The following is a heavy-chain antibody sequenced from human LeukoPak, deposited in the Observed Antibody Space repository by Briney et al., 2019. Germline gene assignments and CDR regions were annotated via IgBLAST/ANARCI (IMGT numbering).Heavy chain of an antibody. CDR3: ARDLTRYCSGGTCYNNWFDP. D-gene: IGHD2-15*01. J-gene: IGHJ5*02. V-gene: IGHV3-48*04. Sequence: GGSLRLSCAASGFTFSSYSMNWVRQAPGKGLEWVSYISSSSSTIYYADSVKGRFTISRDNAKNSLYLQMNSLRAEDTAVYYCARDLTRYCSGGTCYNNWFDPWGQGTLVTVSS. CDR2: ISSSSSTI. CDR1: GFTFSSYS.